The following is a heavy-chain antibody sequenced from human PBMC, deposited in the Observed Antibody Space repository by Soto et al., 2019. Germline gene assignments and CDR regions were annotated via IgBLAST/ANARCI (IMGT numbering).Heavy chain of an antibody. J-gene: IGHJ6*02. CDR1: GFTFSSYS. V-gene: IGHV3-21*01. CDR3: ARSGSGSYYTPDYYYYYGMDV. D-gene: IGHD3-10*01. CDR2: ISSSSSYI. Sequence: PGGSLRLSCAASGFTFSSYSMNWVRQAPGKGLEWVSSISSSSSYIYYADSVKGRFTISRDNAKNSLYLQMNSLRAEDTAVYYCARSGSGSYYTPDYYYYYGMDVWGQGTTVTVSS.